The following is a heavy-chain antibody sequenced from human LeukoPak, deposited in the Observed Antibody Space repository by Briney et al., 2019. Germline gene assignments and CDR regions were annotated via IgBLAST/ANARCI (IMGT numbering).Heavy chain of an antibody. CDR3: ARERETAGGYDYIWGSYRYRWFDP. CDR2: IYYDGSNK. D-gene: IGHD3-16*02. J-gene: IGHJ5*02. CDR1: GFTFSSYG. Sequence: GGSLRLSCVASGFTFSSYGMHWVRQAPGKGLEWVAMIYYDGSNKYYADSVKGRFTISRDNAKNSLYLQMNSLRAEDTAVYYCARERETAGGYDYIWGSYRYRWFDPWGQGTLVTVSS. V-gene: IGHV3-33*01.